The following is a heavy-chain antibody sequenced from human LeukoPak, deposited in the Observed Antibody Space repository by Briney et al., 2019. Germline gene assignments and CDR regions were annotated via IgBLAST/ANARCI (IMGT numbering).Heavy chain of an antibody. CDR3: VRHLSYDFWSGYPGNWFDP. CDR2: IYYSGST. D-gene: IGHD3-3*01. J-gene: IGHJ5*02. CDR1: GGSISSSSYY. V-gene: IGHV4-39*01. Sequence: SETLSLTCTVSGGSISSSSYYWGWIRQPPGKGLEWIGSIYYSGSTYYNPSLKSRVTISVDTSKNQFSLKLSSVTAADTAVYYCVRHLSYDFWSGYPGNWFDPWGQGTLVTVSS.